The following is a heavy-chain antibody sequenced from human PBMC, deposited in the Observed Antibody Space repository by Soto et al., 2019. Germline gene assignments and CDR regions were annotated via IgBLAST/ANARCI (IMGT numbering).Heavy chain of an antibody. Sequence: QVQLQESGPGLVKPSETLSLTCTVSGGSVSSGSYYWSWIRQPPGKGLEWIGYIYYSGSTNYNPYRKSRVTVSVDTSKNQFSLKLSSVPAADTAVYYCARHARRGYRFVYWGQRTLVTVSS. CDR1: GGSVSSGSYY. D-gene: IGHD5-18*01. J-gene: IGHJ4*02. CDR3: ARHARRGYRFVY. CDR2: IYYSGST. V-gene: IGHV4-61*01.